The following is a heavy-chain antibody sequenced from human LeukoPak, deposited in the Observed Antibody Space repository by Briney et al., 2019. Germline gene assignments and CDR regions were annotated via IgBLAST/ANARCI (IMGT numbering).Heavy chain of an antibody. V-gene: IGHV4-39*07. Sequence: RPSQTLSLTCAVYGGSFSSYYWGWIRQPPGKGLEWIGSIYYSGSTYYNPSLKSRVTISVDTSKNQFSLKLSSVTAADTAVYYCARGASLMDDAFDIWGQGTMVTVSS. CDR1: GGSFSSYY. CDR3: ARGASLMDDAFDI. CDR2: IYYSGST. J-gene: IGHJ3*02. D-gene: IGHD2-8*01.